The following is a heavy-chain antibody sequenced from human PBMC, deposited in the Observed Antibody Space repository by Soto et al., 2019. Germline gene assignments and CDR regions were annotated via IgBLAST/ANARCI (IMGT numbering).Heavy chain of an antibody. Sequence: QVHLQESGPALVKPSETLSLTCTVSGGSISPYYWSWIRQPPGKGLEWIGYIYYSGSTNYNPSLKSRVTISVDTSKNQSSLKLNSVTAADTAVYYCARGSSSWSPWGQGTLVTVSS. CDR1: GGSISPYY. D-gene: IGHD6-13*01. CDR2: IYYSGST. J-gene: IGHJ5*02. V-gene: IGHV4-59*01. CDR3: ARGSSSWSP.